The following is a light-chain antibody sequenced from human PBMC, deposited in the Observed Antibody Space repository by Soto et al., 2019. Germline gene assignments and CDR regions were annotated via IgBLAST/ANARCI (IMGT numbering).Light chain of an antibody. CDR1: QSISTN. Sequence: IVMTQSPATLSVSPGARATLSCRASQSISTNLAWYQHKPGQPPSLLIYGAATRATGVPARFSGSGSGTQFTLTITSLQSEDFAVYYCQQYNTWTWTFGQGTKVEIK. CDR3: QQYNTWTWT. CDR2: GAA. V-gene: IGKV3-15*01. J-gene: IGKJ1*01.